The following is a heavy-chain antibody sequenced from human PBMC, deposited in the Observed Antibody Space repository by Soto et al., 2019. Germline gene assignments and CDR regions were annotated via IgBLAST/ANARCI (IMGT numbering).Heavy chain of an antibody. CDR1: GFTFSSYS. D-gene: IGHD3-22*01. V-gene: IGHV3-48*02. J-gene: IGHJ4*02. CDR2: IFSSSNGI. Sequence: GGSLRLSCTASGFTFSSYSMNWVHQAPGKGLEWVSYIFSSSNGIYYADSVKGRFTISRDNAKNALYLQMNSLRDEDTAVYYCARDYYKYYDSSGYYRSPAYWGQGTLVTVSS. CDR3: ARDYYKYYDSSGYYRSPAY.